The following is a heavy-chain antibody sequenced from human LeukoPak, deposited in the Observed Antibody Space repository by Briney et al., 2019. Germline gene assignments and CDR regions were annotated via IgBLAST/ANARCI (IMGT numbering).Heavy chain of an antibody. CDR3: ARVAVGGNWFDT. V-gene: IGHV3-20*04. D-gene: IGHD6-19*01. CDR2: PNLNGSAT. J-gene: IGHJ5*02. Sequence: GGSLRLSCAASGSTFNNYWINWVRQAPGKGLEWVSGPNLNGSATTYADSVTGRFTISRDNPENSLYLQINSLRAEDTAFYYCARVAVGGNWFDTWGQGTLVTVSS. CDR1: GSTFNNYW.